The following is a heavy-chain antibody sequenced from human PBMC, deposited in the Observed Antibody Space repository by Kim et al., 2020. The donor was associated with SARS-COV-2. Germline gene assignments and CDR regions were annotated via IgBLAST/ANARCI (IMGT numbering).Heavy chain of an antibody. CDR2: GNT. CDR3: ASLGLPRGY. D-gene: IGHD2-15*01. J-gene: IGHJ4*02. Sequence: GNTNYAQKLQGRVTMTTDTSTSTAYMELRSLRSDDTAVYYCASLGLPRGYWGQGTLVTVSS. V-gene: IGHV1-18*01.